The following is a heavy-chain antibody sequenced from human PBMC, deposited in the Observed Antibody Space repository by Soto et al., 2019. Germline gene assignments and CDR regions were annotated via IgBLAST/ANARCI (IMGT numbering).Heavy chain of an antibody. V-gene: IGHV3-30*18. CDR1: GFTFSNYG. Sequence: GGSLRLSCGASGFTFSNYGMHWVRQAPGKGLEWVAFISNDGSNKNYADSVKGRFSISRDNSENTLSLQLNSLRAEDTAVYFCAKAQLPVYCYHSRGPIDSWGQGTLVTVSS. D-gene: IGHD3-22*01. CDR2: ISNDGSNK. J-gene: IGHJ4*02. CDR3: AKAQLPVYCYHSRGPIDS.